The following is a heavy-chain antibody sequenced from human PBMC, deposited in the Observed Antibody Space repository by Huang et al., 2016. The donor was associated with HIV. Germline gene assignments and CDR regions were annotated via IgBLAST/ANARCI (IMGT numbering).Heavy chain of an antibody. CDR1: IFTFSTSA. CDR3: AKGSERSLTGPKYQYYFDY. D-gene: IGHD3-3*01. V-gene: IGHV3-23*01. J-gene: IGHJ4*02. CDR2: ISGSVSST. Sequence: EVPLLESGGGLVQPGGSLRLSCAASIFTFSTSAMSWVRQAPGKRLGWVSGISGSVSSTYYEDSVRGRFTISRDNSRNTLYLQMKSLRVEDTAIYYCAKGSERSLTGPKYQYYFDYWGQGTLVTVSS.